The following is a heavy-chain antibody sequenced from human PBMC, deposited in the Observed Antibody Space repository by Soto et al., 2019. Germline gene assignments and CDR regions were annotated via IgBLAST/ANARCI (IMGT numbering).Heavy chain of an antibody. V-gene: IGHV4-31*03. J-gene: IGHJ4*02. Sequence: QVQLQESGPGLVKPSQTLSLTCTVSGGSISSGGYYWSWIRQHPGKGLEWIGYIYYSGSTYYNPSLKSRVTISVDTSKNQFSLKLSSVTAADTAVYYCARAYPLWRVPAASEFDYWGQGTLVTVSS. CDR1: GGSISSGGYY. CDR3: ARAYPLWRVPAASEFDY. D-gene: IGHD2-2*01. CDR2: IYYSGST.